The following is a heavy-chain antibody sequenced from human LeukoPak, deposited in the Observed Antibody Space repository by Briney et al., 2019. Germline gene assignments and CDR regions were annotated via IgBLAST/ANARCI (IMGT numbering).Heavy chain of an antibody. V-gene: IGHV1-69*13. CDR2: IIPVFGTA. Sequence: SVKVSCKASGGTFSSYAISWVRQTPRQGLEWMGGIIPVFGTADYAQKFQGRVTITADESTSTSFMELSNLTSEDTAVYYCARSVSGHFDYWGQGTLVTVSS. CDR3: ARSVSGHFDY. J-gene: IGHJ4*02. CDR1: GGTFSSYA.